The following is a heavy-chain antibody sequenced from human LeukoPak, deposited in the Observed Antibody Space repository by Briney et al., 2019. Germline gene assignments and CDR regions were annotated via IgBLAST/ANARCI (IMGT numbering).Heavy chain of an antibody. V-gene: IGHV4-59*01. CDR2: IYSSGST. D-gene: IGHD5-12*01. CDR3: ARGGAHRGYEFDC. J-gene: IGHJ4*02. CDR1: GVSITSYY. Sequence: SETLSLTCTVSGVSITSYYWAWIRQPPGKGLERIGHIYSSGSTSYNPSLESRVVMSVDTSTNQFSLKLNSVTAADTAVYYCARGGAHRGYEFDCWGQGTLVTVSS.